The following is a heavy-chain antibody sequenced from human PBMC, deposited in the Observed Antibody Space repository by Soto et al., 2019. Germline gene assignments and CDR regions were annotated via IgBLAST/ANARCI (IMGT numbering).Heavy chain of an antibody. J-gene: IGHJ4*02. CDR1: GFSFTTYA. CDR2: ISDDGSIK. V-gene: IGHV3-30-3*01. Sequence: GGSLRLSCAASGFSFTTYAMPWVRQAPGKGLEWVAVISDDGSIKYYADSVKGRFTISRDNSKNTFYLQMNSLRGDDTALYYCARAIETAMDPCDYWGQGALVTSPQ. CDR3: ARAIETAMDPCDY. D-gene: IGHD5-18*01.